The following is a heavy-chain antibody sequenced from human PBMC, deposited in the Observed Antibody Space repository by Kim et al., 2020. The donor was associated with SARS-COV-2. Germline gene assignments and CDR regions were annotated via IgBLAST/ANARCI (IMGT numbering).Heavy chain of an antibody. CDR2: IYDRGGFT. J-gene: IGHJ4*02. Sequence: SETLSLTCTVSGVSINDDHSWSWIRQPPGKGPEWIGYIYDRGGFTYYNPSLRRRVTVSQDASENQFSLRLKSMTAADTAVYFCARGGGVTVPFDIWGQG. V-gene: IGHV4-30-2*01. D-gene: IGHD2-21*02. CDR1: GVSINDDHS. CDR3: ARGGGVTVPFDI.